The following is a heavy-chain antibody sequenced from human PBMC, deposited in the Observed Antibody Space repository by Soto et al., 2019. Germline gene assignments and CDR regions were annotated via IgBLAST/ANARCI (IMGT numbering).Heavy chain of an antibody. CDR1: GGTFSSYA. D-gene: IGHD3-22*01. V-gene: IGHV1-69*13. CDR2: IIPIFGTA. CDR3: ARESTYYYDSRAFDI. Sequence: ASVKVSCKASGGTFSSYAISWVRQAPGQGLEWMGGIIPIFGTANYAQKFQGRVTITADESTSTAYMELSSLRSEDTAVYYCARESTYYYDSRAFDIWGQGTMVTVSS. J-gene: IGHJ3*02.